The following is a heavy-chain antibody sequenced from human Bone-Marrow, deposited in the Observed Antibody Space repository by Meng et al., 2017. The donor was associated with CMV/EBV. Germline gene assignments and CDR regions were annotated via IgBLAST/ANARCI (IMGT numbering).Heavy chain of an antibody. Sequence: GESLKISCAASGFTFSDYYMSWIRQAPGKGLEWVSYISSSGSTIYYADSVKGRFTISRDNAKNSLYLQMNSLRAEDTAVYYCASVEYCSSTSCYTGEYYFDYWGQGTLVTVSS. V-gene: IGHV3-11*04. CDR2: ISSSGSTI. CDR3: ASVEYCSSTSCYTGEYYFDY. CDR1: GFTFSDYY. D-gene: IGHD2-2*02. J-gene: IGHJ4*02.